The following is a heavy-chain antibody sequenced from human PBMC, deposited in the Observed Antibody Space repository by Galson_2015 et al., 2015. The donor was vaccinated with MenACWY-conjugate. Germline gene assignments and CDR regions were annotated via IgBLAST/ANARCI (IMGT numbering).Heavy chain of an antibody. Sequence: GLEWVSGISASGGDIDYADSVKGRFTISRDNSKNTVYLQMNSLRAEDTAVYHCAKGANYYDSSGKRYDAFDIWGQGTMVTVSS. CDR3: AKGANYYDSSGKRYDAFDI. D-gene: IGHD3-22*01. V-gene: IGHV3-23*01. CDR2: ISASGGDI. J-gene: IGHJ3*02.